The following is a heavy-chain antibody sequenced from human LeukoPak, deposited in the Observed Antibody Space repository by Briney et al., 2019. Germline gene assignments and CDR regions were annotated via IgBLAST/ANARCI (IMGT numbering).Heavy chain of an antibody. CDR2: ISGSGGNT. CDR3: AKSWRGDFIPDYFDY. CDR1: GLTFSSHA. V-gene: IGHV3-23*01. J-gene: IGHJ4*02. Sequence: GGSLRLSCAASGLTFSSHAMSWVRQAPGKGLEWVSAISGSGGNTYYADSVKGRFTISRDNSKNTLSLQMNSLRAEDTAVYYCAKSWRGDFIPDYFDYWGQGTLVTVSS. D-gene: IGHD4-17*01.